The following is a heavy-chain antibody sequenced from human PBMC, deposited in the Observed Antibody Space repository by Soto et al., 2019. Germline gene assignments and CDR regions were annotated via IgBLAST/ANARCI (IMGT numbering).Heavy chain of an antibody. D-gene: IGHD5-12*01. J-gene: IGHJ3*02. CDR2: TYYRSKWYN. V-gene: IGHV6-1*01. CDR3: ARDLDIVATIKEAFDI. CDR1: GDSVSSNSAA. Sequence: SQTLSLTCAISGDSVSSNSAAWNWIRQSPSRGLEWLGRTYYRSKWYNDYAVSVKSRITINPDTSKNQFSLQLNSVTPEDTAVYYCARDLDIVATIKEAFDIWGQGTMVTVSS.